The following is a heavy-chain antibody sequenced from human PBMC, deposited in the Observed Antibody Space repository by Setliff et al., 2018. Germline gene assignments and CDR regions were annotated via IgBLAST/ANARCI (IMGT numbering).Heavy chain of an antibody. D-gene: IGHD6-25*01. J-gene: IGHJ4*02. CDR3: ARAGLAAAGRKGVFDH. V-gene: IGHV1-46*01. CDR1: GYSFTSHY. Sequence: ASVKVSCKTSGYSFTSHYMHWVRQAPGQGLEWMGIVNPGGLTSSSTQKFEGRVTMTRDTSTSTVYLEVTSLRSEDTAVYYCARAGLAAAGRKGVFDHWGQGTLVTVSS. CDR2: VNPGGLTS.